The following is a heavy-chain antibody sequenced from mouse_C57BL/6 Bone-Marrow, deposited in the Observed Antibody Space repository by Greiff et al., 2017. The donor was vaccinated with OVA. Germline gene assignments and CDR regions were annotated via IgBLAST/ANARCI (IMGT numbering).Heavy chain of an antibody. CDR1: GYTFTDYY. CDR3: AREGPDYYGSSPWYFDV. J-gene: IGHJ1*03. V-gene: IGHV1-26*01. Sequence: VQLQQSGPELVKPGASVKISCKASGYTFTDYYMNWVKQSHGKSLEWIGDINPNTGGTSYNQKFKGKATLTVDKSSSTAYMELRSLTSEDSAVYYCAREGPDYYGSSPWYFDVWGTGTTVTVSS. D-gene: IGHD1-1*01. CDR2: INPNTGGT.